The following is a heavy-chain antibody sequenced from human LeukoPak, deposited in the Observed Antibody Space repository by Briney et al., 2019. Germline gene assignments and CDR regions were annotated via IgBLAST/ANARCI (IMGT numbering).Heavy chain of an antibody. D-gene: IGHD3-22*01. Sequence: SETLSLTCAVYGGSFSGYYWSWIRQPPGKGLEWIGEINHSGSTNYNPSLKSRVTISVDTSKNQFSLKLSSVTAADTAVYYCARGVGVVITSCFDYWGQGTLVTVSP. V-gene: IGHV4-34*01. CDR1: GGSFSGYY. J-gene: IGHJ4*02. CDR2: INHSGST. CDR3: ARGVGVVITSCFDY.